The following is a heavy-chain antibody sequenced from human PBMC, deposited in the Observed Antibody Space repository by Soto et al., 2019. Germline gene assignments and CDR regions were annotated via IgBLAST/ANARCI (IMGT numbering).Heavy chain of an antibody. CDR1: GFTFSSYW. J-gene: IGHJ4*02. D-gene: IGHD3-22*01. CDR2: IKQDGSEK. V-gene: IGHV3-7*03. CDR3: AGYYYDSSGYYHPFDY. Sequence: GGSLRLSCAASGFTFSSYWMSWVRQAPGKGLEWVANIKQDGSEKYYVDSVKGRFTISRDNAKNSLYLQMNSLRAEDTAVYYCAGYYYDSSGYYHPFDYWGQGTLVTVSS.